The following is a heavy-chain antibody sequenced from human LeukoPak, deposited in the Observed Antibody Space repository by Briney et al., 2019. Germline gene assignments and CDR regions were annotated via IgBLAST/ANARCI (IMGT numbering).Heavy chain of an antibody. Sequence: GESLKIFCKGSGYSFTSYWIGWVRQMPGKGLEWMGIIYPGDSDTRYSPSFQGQVTISADKSISTAYLQWSSLKASDTAMYYCARVSSARDYYYYGMDVWGQGTTVTVSS. CDR2: IYPGDSDT. V-gene: IGHV5-51*01. J-gene: IGHJ6*02. CDR3: ARVSSARDYYYYGMDV. CDR1: GYSFTSYW. D-gene: IGHD6-6*01.